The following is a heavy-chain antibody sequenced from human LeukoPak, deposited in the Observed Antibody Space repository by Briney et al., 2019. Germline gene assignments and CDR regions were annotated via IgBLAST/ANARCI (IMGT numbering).Heavy chain of an antibody. CDR2: ISDYNGNT. Sequence: ASVKVSCKASGYTFTTYGVNWVRQAPGQGLEWMGWISDYNGNTNYAQKLQGRVTMTTDTSTSTTYMELKSLRSDDTAVYYCAREGAMVRGVEPGPPLDYWGQGTLVTVSS. J-gene: IGHJ4*02. D-gene: IGHD3-10*01. V-gene: IGHV1-18*01. CDR1: GYTFTTYG. CDR3: AREGAMVRGVEPGPPLDY.